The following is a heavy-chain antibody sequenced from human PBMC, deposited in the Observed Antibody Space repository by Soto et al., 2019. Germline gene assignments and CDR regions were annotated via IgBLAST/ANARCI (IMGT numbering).Heavy chain of an antibody. CDR1: GGSISSSSYY. CDR2: IYYSGST. J-gene: IGHJ6*03. CDR3: ASQSGSYRYYYYYYMDV. V-gene: IGHV4-39*01. Sequence: SETLSLTCTVSGGSISSSSYYWGWIRQPPGKGLEWIGSIYYSGSTYYNPSLKSRVTISVDTSKNQFSLKLSSVTAADTAVYYCASQSGSYRYYYYYYMDVWGKGTTVTVSS. D-gene: IGHD1-26*01.